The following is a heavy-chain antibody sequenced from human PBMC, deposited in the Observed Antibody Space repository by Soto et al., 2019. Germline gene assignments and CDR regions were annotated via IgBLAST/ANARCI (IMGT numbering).Heavy chain of an antibody. D-gene: IGHD3-22*01. CDR1: GGTFSSYA. CDR3: AATYYYDSSGYYYDRREYYGMDV. CDR2: IIPIFGTA. Sequence: QVQLVQSGAEVKKPGSSVKVSCKASGGTFSSYAISWVRQAPGQGLEGMGGIIPIFGTANYAQKFQGRVMITAHESKSTAYMELRSLRSEDTAVYYCAATYYYDSSGYYYDRREYYGMDVWGQGTTVTVSS. J-gene: IGHJ6*02. V-gene: IGHV1-69*01.